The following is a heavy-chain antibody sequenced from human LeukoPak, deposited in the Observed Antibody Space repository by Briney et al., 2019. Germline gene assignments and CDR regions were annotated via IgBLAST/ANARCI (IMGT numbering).Heavy chain of an antibody. CDR1: GFTFGDYA. CDR3: TRVSGAYGSGSYLAAY. Sequence: GGSLRLSCTASGFTFGDYAMSWVRQAPGKGLEWVGFIRSKAYGGTTEYAASVKGRFTISGDDSKSIAYLQMNSLKTEDTAVYYCTRVSGAYGSGSYLAAYWGQGTLVTVSS. V-gene: IGHV3-49*04. CDR2: IRSKAYGGTT. D-gene: IGHD3-10*01. J-gene: IGHJ4*02.